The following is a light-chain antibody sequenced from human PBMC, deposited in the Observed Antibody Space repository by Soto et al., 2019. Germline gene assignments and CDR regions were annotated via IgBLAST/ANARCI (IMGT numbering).Light chain of an antibody. Sequence: DIQMTQSPSTLSASVGDRVTITCRASQSISSWLAWYQQKPGKAPKLLIYKASSLESGVPSRFSGSGSGTEFTLTISSLQPDDFATYSWQQYISYSRTLGQGTKVDIK. V-gene: IGKV1-5*03. CDR2: KAS. J-gene: IGKJ1*01. CDR1: QSISSW. CDR3: QQYISYSRT.